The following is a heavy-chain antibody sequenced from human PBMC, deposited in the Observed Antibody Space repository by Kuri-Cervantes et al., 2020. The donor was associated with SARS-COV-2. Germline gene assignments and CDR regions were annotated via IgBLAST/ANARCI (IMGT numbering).Heavy chain of an antibody. CDR2: LSRSGRST. D-gene: IGHD1-26*01. CDR3: AKGAWELRRGNYFDY. V-gene: IGHV3-23*01. Sequence: GGSLRLSCAASGFTFSAYAMIWVRQAPGKGLEWVSCLSRSGRSTYYADSVKGRFTISRDNSKNTLYLQMNSLRAEDTAVYYCAKGAWELRRGNYFDYWGQGTLVTVSS. J-gene: IGHJ4*02. CDR1: GFTFSAYA.